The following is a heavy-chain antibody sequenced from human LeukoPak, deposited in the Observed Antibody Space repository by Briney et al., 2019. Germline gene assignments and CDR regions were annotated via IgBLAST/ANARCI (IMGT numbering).Heavy chain of an antibody. D-gene: IGHD2-2*01. J-gene: IGHJ6*03. V-gene: IGHV4-61*02. CDR3: ARGLYCSSTSCYYYYYYMDV. Sequence: SQALSLTCTVSGGSISSGSYYWSWIRQPAGKGLEWIGRIYTSGSTNYNPSLKSRVTISVDTSKNQFSLKLSSVTAADTAVYYCARGLYCSSTSCYYYYYYMDVWGKGTTVTVSS. CDR2: IYTSGST. CDR1: GGSISSGSYY.